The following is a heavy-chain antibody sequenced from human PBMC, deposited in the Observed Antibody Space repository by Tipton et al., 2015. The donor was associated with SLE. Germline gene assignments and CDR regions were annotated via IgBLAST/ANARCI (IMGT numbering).Heavy chain of an antibody. CDR2: IFYGGST. CDR3: ARSMDGAMGGY. CDR1: GGSISSGGYY. D-gene: IGHD4/OR15-4a*01. V-gene: IGHV4-31*03. J-gene: IGHJ4*02. Sequence: TLSLTCTVSGGSISSGGYYWSWIRQHPGKGLEWIGYIFYGGSTYYNPSLKSRVSMSVDTSKSQFSLKLTSVTAADTAVYYCARSMDGAMGGYWGQGTLVTVSS.